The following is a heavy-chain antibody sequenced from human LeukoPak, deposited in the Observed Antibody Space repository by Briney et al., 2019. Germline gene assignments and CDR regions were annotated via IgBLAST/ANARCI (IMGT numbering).Heavy chain of an antibody. D-gene: IGHD5-18*01. CDR2: FDPSDSYT. CDR3: ARHYRGYSYHYWYFDL. J-gene: IGHJ2*01. Sequence: HGESLMISCKGSGYSFTSYWINGGRQVPGKGRGGMGRFDPSDSYTTYSPSFQGHVTISADKSISTAYLQWNSLKASDTAMYYCARHYRGYSYHYWYFDLWGRGTLVTVSS. CDR1: GYSFTSYW. V-gene: IGHV5-10-1*01.